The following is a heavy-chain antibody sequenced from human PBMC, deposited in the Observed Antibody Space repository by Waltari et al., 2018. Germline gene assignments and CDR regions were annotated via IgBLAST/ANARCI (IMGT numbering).Heavy chain of an antibody. CDR2: IGSSSTYT. Sequence: EVQLVESGGGLVKPGGSLRLSCVPSGFSFNAYTMNWVRHTPEKGLEWVSSIGSSSTYTYYADSVKGRFTISRDNAANSLHLEMNALRPEDTAVYYCASHLEDFYYYMDVWGKGTTVTVSS. CDR1: GFSFNAYT. CDR3: ASHLEDFYYYMDV. J-gene: IGHJ6*03. V-gene: IGHV3-21*06.